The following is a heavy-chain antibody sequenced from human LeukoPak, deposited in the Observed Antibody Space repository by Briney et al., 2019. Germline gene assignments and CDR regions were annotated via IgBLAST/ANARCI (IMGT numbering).Heavy chain of an antibody. J-gene: IGHJ4*02. Sequence: PSKTLSLTCAVYGGSFSGYYWSWIRQPPGKGLEWIGEINHSGSTNYNPSLKSRVTISVDTSKNQFSLKLSSVTAADTAVYYCARGQIIDYWGQGTLVTVSS. CDR1: GGSFSGYY. CDR2: INHSGST. V-gene: IGHV4-34*01. CDR3: ARGQIIDY. D-gene: IGHD3-16*01.